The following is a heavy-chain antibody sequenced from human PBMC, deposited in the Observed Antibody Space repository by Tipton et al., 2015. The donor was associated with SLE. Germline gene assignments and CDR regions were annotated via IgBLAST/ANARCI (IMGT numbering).Heavy chain of an antibody. J-gene: IGHJ4*02. CDR1: GYSISSGYY. V-gene: IGHV4-38-2*02. Sequence: TLSLTCTVSGYSISSGYYWGWIRQPSGKGLEWIGSFYHSGSTYYNPSPKSRVTISVNTSKNQFSLTLTSVTAADTAGYYCARASRPFDYWGQGTLVTVSS. CDR2: FYHSGST. CDR3: ARASRPFDY.